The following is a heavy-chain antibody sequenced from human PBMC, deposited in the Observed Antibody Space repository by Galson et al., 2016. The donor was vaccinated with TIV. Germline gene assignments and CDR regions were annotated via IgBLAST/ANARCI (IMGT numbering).Heavy chain of an antibody. CDR2: ISWSEGNI. Sequence: SLRLSCAASGFDFDDYAMHWVRQAPGKGLEWVSGISWSEGNIGYADSVKGRFTISRDNAKNSLYLQMNSLRAEDTALYYCAKDTRRGCYNANCYIYNFYFYGLDVWGRGTTVTVSS. CDR1: GFDFDDYA. CDR3: AKDTRRGCYNANCYIYNFYFYGLDV. V-gene: IGHV3-9*01. J-gene: IGHJ6*02. D-gene: IGHD3-3*01.